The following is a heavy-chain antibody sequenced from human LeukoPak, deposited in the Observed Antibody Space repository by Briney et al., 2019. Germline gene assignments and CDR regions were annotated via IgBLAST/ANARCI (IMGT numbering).Heavy chain of an antibody. V-gene: IGHV3-23*01. Sequence: GGSLRLSCAASGFTFSDYYMSWIRQAPGKGLEWVSAISGSGGSTYYADSVKGRFTISRDNSKNTLYLQMNSLRAEDTAVYYCAKRGQFGEFPVFDPWGQGTLVTVSS. CDR2: ISGSGGST. J-gene: IGHJ5*02. CDR3: AKRGQFGEFPVFDP. D-gene: IGHD3-10*01. CDR1: GFTFSDYY.